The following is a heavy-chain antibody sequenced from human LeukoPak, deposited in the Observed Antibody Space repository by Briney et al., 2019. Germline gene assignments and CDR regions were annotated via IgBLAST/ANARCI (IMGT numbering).Heavy chain of an antibody. D-gene: IGHD3-9*01. J-gene: IGHJ4*02. Sequence: GGSLRLSCAASGFTFSSYAMSWVRQAPGKGLEWVPAISGSGGSTYYADSVKGRFTISRDNSRNTLYLQMNSLRAEDTAVYYCAKVSEYYDILTGYYVGGFDYWGQGTLVTVSS. CDR1: GFTFSSYA. CDR3: AKVSEYYDILTGYYVGGFDY. CDR2: ISGSGGST. V-gene: IGHV3-23*01.